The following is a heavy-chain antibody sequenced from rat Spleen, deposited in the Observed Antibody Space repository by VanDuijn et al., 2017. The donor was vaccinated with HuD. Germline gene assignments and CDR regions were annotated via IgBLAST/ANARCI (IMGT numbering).Heavy chain of an antibody. V-gene: IGHV3-3*01. CDR2: INSAGST. D-gene: IGHD3-1*01. CDR3: ARRTHGFDY. J-gene: IGHJ2*01. CDR1: GSSIKRSYR. Sequence: EVQLQESGPGLVTPSQSLSLTCSVTGSSIKRSYRWNWIRKFPGNKLEWMGYINSAGSTNYNPSLKSRISITRDTSKNQFFLQVNSVTTEDTATYYCARRTHGFDYWGQGVMVTVSS.